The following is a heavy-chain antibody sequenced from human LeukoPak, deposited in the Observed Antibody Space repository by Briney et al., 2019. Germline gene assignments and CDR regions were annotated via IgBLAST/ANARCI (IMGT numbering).Heavy chain of an antibody. V-gene: IGHV1-46*01. CDR2: INPSGGST. CDR3: ARDPRPSYDSSDYYYPGDY. CDR1: GYTFTSYY. Sequence: ASVKVSCKASGYTFTSYYMHWVRQAPGQGLEWMAIINPSGGSTRYAQKFQGRVTMTGDTSTNTVYMELSSLRSEDTAVYYCARDPRPSYDSSDYYYPGDYWGQGTLVTVSS. D-gene: IGHD3-22*01. J-gene: IGHJ4*02.